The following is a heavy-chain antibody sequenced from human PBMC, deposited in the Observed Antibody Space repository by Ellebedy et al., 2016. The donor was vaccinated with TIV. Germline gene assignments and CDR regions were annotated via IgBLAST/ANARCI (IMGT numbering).Heavy chain of an antibody. D-gene: IGHD1-26*01. CDR1: GFTFSSYS. Sequence: GGSLRLSXAASGFTFSSYSMNWVRQAPGKGLEWVSSISSSSSYIYYADSVKGRFTISRDNAKNSLYLQMNSLRAEDTAVYYCASGGSYYHPKLSYFDYWGQGTLVTVSS. CDR3: ASGGSYYHPKLSYFDY. CDR2: ISSSSSYI. V-gene: IGHV3-21*01. J-gene: IGHJ4*02.